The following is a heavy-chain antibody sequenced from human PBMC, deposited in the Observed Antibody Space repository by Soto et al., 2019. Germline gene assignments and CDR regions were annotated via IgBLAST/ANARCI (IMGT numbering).Heavy chain of an antibody. CDR2: INPVSGAT. V-gene: IGHV1-2*02. CDR3: ARAKAGYYDRFFDQ. D-gene: IGHD1-26*01. J-gene: IGHJ4*02. CDR1: GYNFIAYY. Sequence: VQSGAEVRKPGASVNVSCRASGYNFIAYYIHWIRQSPGRRLEWMGWINPVSGATEFAQNFQGRVTMTRDTSLSTAYMELSRLVSDDPAVYYCARAKAGYYDRFFDQWGLGTLVTVSS.